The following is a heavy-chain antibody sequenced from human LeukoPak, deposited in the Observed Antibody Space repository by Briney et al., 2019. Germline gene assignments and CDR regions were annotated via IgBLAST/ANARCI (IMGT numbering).Heavy chain of an antibody. CDR3: ARGSYGDY. CDR1: GDSIRNYY. CDR2: LSYTGST. J-gene: IGHJ4*02. D-gene: IGHD3-10*01. V-gene: IGHV4-59*01. Sequence: SETLSLTCTVSGDSIRNYYWSWLRQSPEKGLEWIGDLSYTGSTNYNPSLKSRVTISGDTAKNQISLILSSVTTADTAVYYCARGSYGDYWGQGTLVTVSS.